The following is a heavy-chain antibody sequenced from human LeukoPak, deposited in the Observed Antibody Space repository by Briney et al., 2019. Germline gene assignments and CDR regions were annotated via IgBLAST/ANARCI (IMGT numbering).Heavy chain of an antibody. V-gene: IGHV1-46*01. CDR2: INPSGGST. Sequence: ASVKVSCKASGYTFTSYYMHWVRQAPGQGLEWVGIINPSGGSTSYAQKFQGRVTMTRDTSTSTVYMELSSLRSEDTAVYYCAREHIVVVTAADAFDIWGQGTMVTVSS. CDR1: GYTFTSYY. CDR3: AREHIVVVTAADAFDI. D-gene: IGHD2-21*02. J-gene: IGHJ3*02.